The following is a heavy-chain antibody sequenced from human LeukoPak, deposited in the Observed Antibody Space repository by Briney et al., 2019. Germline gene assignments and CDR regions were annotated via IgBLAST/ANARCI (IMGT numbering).Heavy chain of an antibody. Sequence: GRSLRLSCAASGFTFSSYAMHWVRQAPGKGLEWVAVISYDGSNKYYADSVKGRFTIPRDNSKNTLYLQMNSLRAEDTAVYYCARECRTKVPAALCYFDYWGQGTLVTVSP. CDR1: GFTFSSYA. CDR3: ARECRTKVPAALCYFDY. V-gene: IGHV3-30-3*01. D-gene: IGHD2-2*01. CDR2: ISYDGSNK. J-gene: IGHJ4*02.